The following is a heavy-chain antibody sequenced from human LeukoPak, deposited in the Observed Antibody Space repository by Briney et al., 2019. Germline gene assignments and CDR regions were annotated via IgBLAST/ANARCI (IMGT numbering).Heavy chain of an antibody. D-gene: IGHD2-15*01. Sequence: GGSLRLSCAASGFTFSSYEMNWVRQAPGKGLEWISYFSSRDTSTSYADSVKGRFTISRDNAKNSLYLQMNSLRAEDTAVYYCARDSGYCSGGTCNHFDYWGQGTLVTVSA. CDR3: ARDSGYCSGGTCNHFDY. CDR2: FSSRDTST. CDR1: GFTFSSYE. J-gene: IGHJ4*02. V-gene: IGHV3-48*03.